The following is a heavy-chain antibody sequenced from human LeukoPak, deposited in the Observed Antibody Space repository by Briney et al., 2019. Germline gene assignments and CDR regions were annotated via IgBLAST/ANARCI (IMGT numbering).Heavy chain of an antibody. CDR3: VRGRGWYLDL. CDR1: GFTFSNSA. Sequence: GGSLRLSCAASGFTFSNSAMSWVRQAPGKGLEWVSTLSGSGITTYYADSVKGRFTISRDNSKNTLYLQMNSLRAEDTAVYSCVRGRGWYLDLWGRGTQVTVSS. CDR2: LSGSGITT. J-gene: IGHJ2*01. V-gene: IGHV3-23*01.